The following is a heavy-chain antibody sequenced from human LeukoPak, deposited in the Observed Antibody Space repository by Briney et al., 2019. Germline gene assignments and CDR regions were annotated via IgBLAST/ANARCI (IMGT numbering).Heavy chain of an antibody. J-gene: IGHJ4*02. CDR1: GGSISSYY. CDR2: IYYGGST. D-gene: IGHD4-17*01. CDR3: ARYVTTVTTYDY. V-gene: IGHV4-59*12. Sequence: PSETLSLTCTVSGGSISSYYWSWIRQPPGKGLEWIGYIYYGGSTNYNPSLKSRVAISVDASKNQFSLKLSSVTAADTAVYYCARYVTTVTTYDYWGQGTLVTVSS.